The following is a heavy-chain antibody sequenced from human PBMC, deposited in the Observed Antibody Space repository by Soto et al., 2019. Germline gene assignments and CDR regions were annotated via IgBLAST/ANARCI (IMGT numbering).Heavy chain of an antibody. Sequence: QVQLVQSGAEVKKPGSSVKVSCKASGGTFSSYAISWVRQAPGQGLEWMGGIIPIFGTANYAQKFQGRVTITADESTSTAYMELSSLRSEDTAVYYCARDRGYYDYVWGCYRYRFFDYWGQGTLVTVSS. D-gene: IGHD3-16*02. V-gene: IGHV1-69*12. CDR1: GGTFSSYA. CDR2: IIPIFGTA. J-gene: IGHJ4*02. CDR3: ARDRGYYDYVWGCYRYRFFDY.